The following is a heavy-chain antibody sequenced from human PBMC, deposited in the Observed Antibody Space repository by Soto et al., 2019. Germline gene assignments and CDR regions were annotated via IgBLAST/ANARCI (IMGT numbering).Heavy chain of an antibody. Sequence: GGSLRLSCAASGFTFSGSAMHWVRQASGKGLEWVGRIRSKANSYATAYAASVKGRFTISRDDSKNTAYLQMNSLKTEDTAVYYCTRSRGSGSYFDYWGQGTLVTVSS. CDR2: IRSKANSYAT. CDR1: GFTFSGSA. D-gene: IGHD5-12*01. CDR3: TRSRGSGSYFDY. V-gene: IGHV3-73*01. J-gene: IGHJ4*02.